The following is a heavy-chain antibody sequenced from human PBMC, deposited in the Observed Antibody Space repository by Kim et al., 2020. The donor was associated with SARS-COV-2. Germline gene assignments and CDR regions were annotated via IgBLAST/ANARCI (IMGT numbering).Heavy chain of an antibody. CDR3: ARDQSIWSSSGAFDI. CDR2: INWNGGST. V-gene: IGHV3-20*01. J-gene: IGHJ3*02. CDR1: GFIFDDYG. Sequence: GGSLRLSCAASGFIFDDYGMSWVRQAPGKGLEWVSGINWNGGSTGYADSVKGRFTISRDNAKNSLYLQMNSLRAEDTALYHCARDQSIWSSSGAFDIWGQGTMVTVSS. D-gene: IGHD3-10*01.